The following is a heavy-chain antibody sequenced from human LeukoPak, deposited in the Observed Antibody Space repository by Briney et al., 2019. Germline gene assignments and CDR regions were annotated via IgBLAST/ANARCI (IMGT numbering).Heavy chain of an antibody. D-gene: IGHD2-15*01. CDR2: IYHSGST. CDR3: ARAIVVVVAATWFDP. Sequence: LRLSCAASGFTFSSYEMNWVRQAPGKGLEWIGYIYHSGSTYYNPSLKSRVTISVDRSKNQFSLKLSSVTAADTAVYYCARAIVVVVAATWFDPWGQGTLVTVSS. CDR1: GFTFSSYE. V-gene: IGHV4-30-2*01. J-gene: IGHJ5*02.